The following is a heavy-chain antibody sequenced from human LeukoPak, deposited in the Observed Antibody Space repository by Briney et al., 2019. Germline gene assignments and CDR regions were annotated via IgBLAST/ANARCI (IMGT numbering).Heavy chain of an antibody. Sequence: ASVKVSCKASGYTFTGCYMHWVRQAPGQGLEWMGWINPNSGGTNYAQKFQGRVTMTRDTSISTAYMELSRLRSDDTAVYYCARDIVGVPAAVDYWGQGTLVTVSS. V-gene: IGHV1-2*02. D-gene: IGHD2-2*01. CDR3: ARDIVGVPAAVDY. CDR2: INPNSGGT. CDR1: GYTFTGCY. J-gene: IGHJ4*02.